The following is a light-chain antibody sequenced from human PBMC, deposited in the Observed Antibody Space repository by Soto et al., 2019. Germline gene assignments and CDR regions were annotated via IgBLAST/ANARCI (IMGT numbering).Light chain of an antibody. J-gene: IGKJ5*01. CDR2: DGS. V-gene: IGKV3-11*01. CDR1: QNLHSF. Sequence: EIVFTHSPATLSFSPGERVTLSCRASQNLHSFLNWYQQRPGQAPRPLIYDGSKRAAGVPDRISGDGSGTDYTLTISSLEPEDFAVYYCQQRTRWPMTFGQGTRLEIK. CDR3: QQRTRWPMT.